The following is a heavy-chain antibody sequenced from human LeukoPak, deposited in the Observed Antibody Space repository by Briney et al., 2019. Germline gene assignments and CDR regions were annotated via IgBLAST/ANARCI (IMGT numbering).Heavy chain of an antibody. CDR2: IYYSGGT. V-gene: IGHV4-39*02. D-gene: IGHD1-26*01. Sequence: SETLSLTXTVSGGSISSSGYYWVWIRQPPGKGLVWIASIYYSGGTYYNPSLKSRVTISVDTSKNQLSLKRSSRTGASDAVYYCARDEYSGSYYGLSWFDPWGQGTLVTVSS. J-gene: IGHJ5*02. CDR1: GGSISSSGYY. CDR3: ARDEYSGSYYGLSWFDP.